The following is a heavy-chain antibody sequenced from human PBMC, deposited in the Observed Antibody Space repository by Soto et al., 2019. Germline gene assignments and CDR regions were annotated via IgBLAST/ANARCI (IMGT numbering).Heavy chain of an antibody. CDR2: IIPIFGTA. Sequence: QVQLVQSGAEVKKPGSSVKVSCKASGGTFSSYAISWVRQAPGQGLEWMGGIIPIFGTANYAQKFQGRVTITADESTSTAYMELSSLRSEDTAVYYCARVHYDSSGYHRRSHWFDPWGQGTLVTVSS. J-gene: IGHJ5*02. CDR3: ARVHYDSSGYHRRSHWFDP. D-gene: IGHD3-22*01. CDR1: GGTFSSYA. V-gene: IGHV1-69*12.